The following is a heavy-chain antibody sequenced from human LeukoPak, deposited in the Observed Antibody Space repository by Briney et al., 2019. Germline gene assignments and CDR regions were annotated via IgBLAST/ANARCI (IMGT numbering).Heavy chain of an antibody. V-gene: IGHV4-4*07. Sequence: SETLSLTCTVSGGSISSYYWNWIRQPAGKGLEWIGRIYTSGSTNYNPSLKSRVTMSVDTSKNQFSLKLSSVTAADTAVYYCASRESTLRFLEWLFEPSFDYWGQGTLVTVSS. CDR2: IYTSGST. D-gene: IGHD3-3*01. CDR1: GGSISSYY. J-gene: IGHJ4*02. CDR3: ASRESTLRFLEWLFEPSFDY.